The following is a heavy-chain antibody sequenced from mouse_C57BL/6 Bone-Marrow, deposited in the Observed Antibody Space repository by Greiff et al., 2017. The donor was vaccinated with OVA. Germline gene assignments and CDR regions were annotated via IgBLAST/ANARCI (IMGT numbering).Heavy chain of an antibody. CDR1: GYSFTGYY. CDR2: INPSTGGT. V-gene: IGHV1-42*01. CDR3: ARYYSNSWFAY. D-gene: IGHD2-5*01. J-gene: IGHJ3*01. Sequence: EVQLQQSGPELVKPGASVKISCKASGYSFTGYYMNWVKQSPDKSLEWIGEINPSTGGTTYNQKFKAKATLTVDKSSSTAYMQLKSLTSEDSAVYYCARYYSNSWFAYWGQGTLVTVSA.